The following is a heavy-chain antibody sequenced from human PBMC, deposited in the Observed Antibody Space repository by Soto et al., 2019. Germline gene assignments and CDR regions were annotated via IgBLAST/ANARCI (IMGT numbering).Heavy chain of an antibody. CDR1: GFTFSSYW. J-gene: IGHJ3*02. D-gene: IGHD2-2*02. V-gene: IGHV3-7*05. Sequence: GGSLRLSCAAFGFTFSSYWMSWVRQAPGKGLEWVANIKQNGSEKYYVDSVKGRFTISRDNSKNTLYLQMNSLRAEDTAVYYCAKGHCSSTSCYIIDAFDIWGQGTMVTVSS. CDR3: AKGHCSSTSCYIIDAFDI. CDR2: IKQNGSEK.